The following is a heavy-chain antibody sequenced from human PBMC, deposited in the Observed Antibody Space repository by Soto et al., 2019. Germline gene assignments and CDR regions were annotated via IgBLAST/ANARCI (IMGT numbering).Heavy chain of an antibody. CDR2: ISSNGGST. V-gene: IGHV3-64D*06. Sequence: PGGSLRLSCSASGFTFSSYAMHWVRQAPGKGLEYVSAISSNGGSTYYADSVKGRFTISRDNSKNTLYLQMSSQRAEDTAVYYCVKIGEVDTAMATSSYFDYWGQGTLVTVSS. CDR3: VKIGEVDTAMATSSYFDY. D-gene: IGHD5-18*01. J-gene: IGHJ4*02. CDR1: GFTFSSYA.